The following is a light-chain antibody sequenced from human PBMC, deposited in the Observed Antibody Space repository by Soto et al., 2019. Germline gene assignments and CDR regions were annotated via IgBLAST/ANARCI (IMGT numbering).Light chain of an antibody. V-gene: IGLV2-8*01. CDR3: SSYAEENNLV. J-gene: IGLJ2*01. Sequence: QSALTQPPSASGSPGQSVTISCSGTSSDVGGYNYVSWYQHHPGKAPKLIVYEVTRRPPGVPDRFSGSKSGNTASLTVSGLQAEDEADYCCSSYAEENNLVLGGGTKLTVL. CDR2: EVT. CDR1: SSDVGGYNY.